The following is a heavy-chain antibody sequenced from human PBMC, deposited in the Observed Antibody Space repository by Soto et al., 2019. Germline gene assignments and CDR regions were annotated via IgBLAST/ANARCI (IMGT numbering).Heavy chain of an antibody. V-gene: IGHV4-38-2*02. J-gene: IGHJ4*01. CDR2: IYHGGTT. D-gene: IGHD6-19*01. CDR3: ARAHVRVGAGSTFDY. CDR1: GYSISSGSY. Sequence: SLTCTVSGYSISSGSYWGWIRQPPGKGPEWIASIYHGGTTFYNPSLKSRITISVDTSHNQFSLNLRSVTAADTAVYYCARAHVRVGAGSTFDYWGHGTLVTVSP.